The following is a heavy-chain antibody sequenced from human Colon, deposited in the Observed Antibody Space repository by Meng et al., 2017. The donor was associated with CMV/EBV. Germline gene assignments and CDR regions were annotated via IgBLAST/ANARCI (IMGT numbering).Heavy chain of an antibody. Sequence: GGSLRLSCAASGFTFSTYAMSWVRQAPGKGLEWVSGTSNSGGSTYYADSVKGRFTISRDNSKNTLYLQMNSLRAEDTAVYYCAKETILYHRSWFDPWGQGTLVTVSS. V-gene: IGHV3-23*01. CDR2: TSNSGGST. CDR3: AKETILYHRSWFDP. J-gene: IGHJ5*02. CDR1: GFTFSTYA. D-gene: IGHD2-8*01.